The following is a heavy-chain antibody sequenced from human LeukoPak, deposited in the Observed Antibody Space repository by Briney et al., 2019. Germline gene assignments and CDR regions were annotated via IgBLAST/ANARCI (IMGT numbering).Heavy chain of an antibody. CDR2: INSDGSTT. CDR3: SRGGGGGGYLGD. Sequence: GGSLRLSCAASGFTFGSYWMHWVRQAPGKGLVWASRINSDGSTTTYADSVKGRFTISRDNAKNTLYLQMNSLRAEDTAVYYCSRGGGGGGYLGDWGQGTLVNGSS. CDR1: GFTFGSYW. D-gene: IGHD2-15*01. J-gene: IGHJ4*02. V-gene: IGHV3-74*03.